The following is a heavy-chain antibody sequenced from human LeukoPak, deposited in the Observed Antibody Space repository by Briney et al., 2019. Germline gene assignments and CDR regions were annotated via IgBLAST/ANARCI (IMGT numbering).Heavy chain of an antibody. D-gene: IGHD6-13*01. J-gene: IGHJ4*02. CDR2: IIVGGGSK. CDR3: AKVSSLEAAAGNEFFDY. Sequence: PGGSLCFSSSACAFTFCAIGWVGVAPAQGKGLEGGTVIIVGGGSKSYADSVKGRFTISRDNSKNTLYLQMNSLRAEDTAVYYCAKVSSLEAAAGNEFFDYWGQGTLVTVSS. V-gene: IGHV3-23*01. CDR1: AFTFCAIG.